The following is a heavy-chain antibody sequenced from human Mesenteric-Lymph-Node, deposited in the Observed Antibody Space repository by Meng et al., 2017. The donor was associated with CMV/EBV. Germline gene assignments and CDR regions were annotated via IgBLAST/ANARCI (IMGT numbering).Heavy chain of an antibody. J-gene: IGHJ4*02. CDR3: ARGGYYLPDF. CDR2: ISYDGSYE. V-gene: IGHV3-30*14. D-gene: IGHD3-10*02. Sequence: GESLKISCAASGFTFSVYSIHWVRQAPGKGLEWVAVISYDGSYEYYADSVKGRFTISRDNSKNTLYLQMNNLRAEDTAVYYCARGGYYLPDFWGQGTLVTVSS. CDR1: GFTFSVYS.